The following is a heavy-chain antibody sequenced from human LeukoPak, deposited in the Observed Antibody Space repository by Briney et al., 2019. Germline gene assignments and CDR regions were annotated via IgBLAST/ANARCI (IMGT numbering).Heavy chain of an antibody. Sequence: QTGGSLRLSCAASGFTFSSYGMHWVRQAPGKGLEWVAFIRYDGSNKYYADSVKGRFTVSRDNSKNTLYLQMNSLRAEDTAVYYCAKGVLGSTGTYAFDIWGQGTMVTVSS. CDR1: GFTFSSYG. D-gene: IGHD2-2*01. J-gene: IGHJ3*02. CDR3: AKGVLGSTGTYAFDI. CDR2: IRYDGSNK. V-gene: IGHV3-30*02.